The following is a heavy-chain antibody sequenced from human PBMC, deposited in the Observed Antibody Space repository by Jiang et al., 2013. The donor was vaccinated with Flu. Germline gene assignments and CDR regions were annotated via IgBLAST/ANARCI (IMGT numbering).Heavy chain of an antibody. V-gene: IGHV1-8*01. CDR3: ARAPSSAWDKWFDP. CDR1: GYTFTSYD. J-gene: IGHJ5*02. Sequence: GAEVKKPGASVKVSCKASGYTFTSYDINWVRQATGQGLEWMGWMNPDNANTGYAQKFHGRVSMTRDTSINTAYMELTSLTSEDTAVYYCARAPSSAWDKWFDPWGQGTLVTVSS. D-gene: IGHD3-22*01. CDR2: MNPDNANT.